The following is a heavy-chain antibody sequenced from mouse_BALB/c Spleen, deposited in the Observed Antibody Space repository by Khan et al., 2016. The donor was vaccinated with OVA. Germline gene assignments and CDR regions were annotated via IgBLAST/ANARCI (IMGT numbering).Heavy chain of an antibody. J-gene: IGHJ2*02. CDR1: GFTFSNYA. V-gene: IGHV5-9-3*01. D-gene: IGHD1-1*01. CDR3: ARTPGYYGSNYFDY. CDR2: ISSGGSFT. Sequence: EVQLQESGGGLVQPGGSLKVSCAASGFTFSNYAMSWVRQTPEKRLEWVATISSGGSFTYYPDSVKGRFTISRDNAKNTLYLQMGSLRSEDTAMYYCARTPGYYGSNYFDYWGQGTSLTASS.